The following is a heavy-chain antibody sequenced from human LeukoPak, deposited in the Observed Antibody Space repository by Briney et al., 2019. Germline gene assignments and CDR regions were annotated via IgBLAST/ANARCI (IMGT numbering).Heavy chain of an antibody. V-gene: IGHV1-46*01. CDR3: ARDWGDYDFLDY. D-gene: IGHD5-12*01. Sequence: GASVKVSCKASGYTFTSYYMHWVRQAPGQGLEWMGMINPSGGSTSYAQKFQGRVTMTRDTSTSTVYMELSSLRSEDTAVYYCARDWGDYDFLDYWGQGTLVTVSS. J-gene: IGHJ4*02. CDR2: INPSGGST. CDR1: GYTFTSYY.